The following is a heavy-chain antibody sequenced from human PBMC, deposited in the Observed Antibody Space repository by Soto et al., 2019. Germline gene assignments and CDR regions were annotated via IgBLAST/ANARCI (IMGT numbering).Heavy chain of an antibody. J-gene: IGHJ3*02. CDR1: GFPFSSYA. V-gene: IGHV3-23*01. D-gene: IGHD3-16*01. CDR3: AKGGYYSLFDI. Sequence: EMQLLESGGGLVQPGGSLRLSCVASGFPFSSYAMSWVRQTPGKGLEWVSGISGSGGRTYYADSVKGRFTISRDNSNNTLSRQMHIRRVEDTAVYFCAKGGYYSLFDIWGQGTMVTVSA. CDR2: ISGSGGRT.